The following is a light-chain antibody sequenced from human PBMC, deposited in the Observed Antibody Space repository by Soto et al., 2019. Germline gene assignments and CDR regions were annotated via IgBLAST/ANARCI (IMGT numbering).Light chain of an antibody. CDR3: SSYRSTSVYV. CDR2: EVT. J-gene: IGLJ1*01. CDR1: SSDVGGYNY. Sequence: QSVLTQPASASWSPGHSITISCTGTSSDVGGYNYVSWYQQYPGKAPKLMIYEVTHRPSGVSNRFSGSKSGNTASLTISGLQAEEEANYYCSSYRSTSVYVFGTGTKVTAL. V-gene: IGLV2-14*01.